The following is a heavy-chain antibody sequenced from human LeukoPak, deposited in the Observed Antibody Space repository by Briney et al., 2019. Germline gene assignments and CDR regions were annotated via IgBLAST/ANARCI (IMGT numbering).Heavy chain of an antibody. Sequence: GESLKISCKGSGYRFTNYWIGWVRQMPGKGLEWMGLIYPDDSDTRYSPSFQGQVTISVDKSISTAYLQWSSLKASDTAMYYCAIGGDSTTSCYRCFDYWGQGTLVTVSS. V-gene: IGHV5-51*01. D-gene: IGHD2-2*02. CDR3: AIGGDSTTSCYRCFDY. J-gene: IGHJ4*02. CDR2: IYPDDSDT. CDR1: GYRFTNYW.